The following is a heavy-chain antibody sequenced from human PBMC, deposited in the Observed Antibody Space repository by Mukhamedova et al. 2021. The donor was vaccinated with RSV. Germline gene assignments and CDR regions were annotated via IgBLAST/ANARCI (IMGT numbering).Heavy chain of an antibody. CDR3: ARGYAYTNFDS. J-gene: IGHJ4*02. V-gene: IGHV4-61*02. CDR2: IYTSGTI. D-gene: IGHD2-2*02. Sequence: EGLEWIGRIYTSGTINYNLSLKSRVTISIDTSKSQFFLNLNSVTAADTAVYYCARGYAYTNFDSWGRGTLVTVSS.